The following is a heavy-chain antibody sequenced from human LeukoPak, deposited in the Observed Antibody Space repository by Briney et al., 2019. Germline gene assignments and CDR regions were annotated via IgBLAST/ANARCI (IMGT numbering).Heavy chain of an antibody. CDR1: GYTFTSYY. V-gene: IGHV1-46*01. J-gene: IGHJ4*02. CDR2: INPSGGST. CDR3: ARVEKDSSGPDY. D-gene: IGHD3-22*01. Sequence: ASVKVSCKASGYTFTSYYMHWVRQAPGQGLEWMGIINPSGGSTSYAQKFQGRVTMTRDMSTSTVYMELSRLRYDDTAVYYCARVEKDSSGPDYWGQGTLVTVSS.